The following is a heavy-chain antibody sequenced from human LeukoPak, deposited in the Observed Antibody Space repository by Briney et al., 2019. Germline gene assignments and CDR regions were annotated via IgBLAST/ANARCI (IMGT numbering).Heavy chain of an antibody. D-gene: IGHD3-10*01. J-gene: IGHJ4*02. CDR2: INEDGSST. CDR1: GYTFSTYW. Sequence: GGSLRLSCAASGYTFSTYWMNCVREGPGKGLVWCLHINEDGSSTSYAEYVRGRFTISRDNANNTLYLQMNSLRAEDTAVYYCSRDTFGARDSWGQGTLVTVSS. CDR3: SRDTFGARDS. V-gene: IGHV3-74*01.